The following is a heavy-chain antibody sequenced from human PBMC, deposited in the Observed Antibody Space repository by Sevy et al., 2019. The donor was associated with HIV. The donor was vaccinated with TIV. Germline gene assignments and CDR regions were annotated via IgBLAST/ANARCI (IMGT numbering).Heavy chain of an antibody. CDR1: GFTFSSYS. CDR2: ISSSSSYI. Sequence: GGSLRLSCAASGFTFSSYSMNWVRQAPGKGLEWVSSISSSSSYIYYADSVKGRFPISRDNAKNSLYLQMNSLRAEDTAMYYCARDLRGYSYGAQIYYYYYMDVWGKGTTVTVSS. J-gene: IGHJ6*03. CDR3: ARDLRGYSYGAQIYYYYYMDV. D-gene: IGHD5-18*01. V-gene: IGHV3-21*01.